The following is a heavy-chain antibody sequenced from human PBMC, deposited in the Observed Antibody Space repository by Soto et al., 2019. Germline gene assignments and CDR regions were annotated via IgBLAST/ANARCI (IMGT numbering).Heavy chain of an antibody. V-gene: IGHV3-48*01. D-gene: IGHD3-22*01. Sequence: PGGSLRLSFAASGFTFSTYSMNWVRQAPGKGLEWVSYISSSSSTIYYADSVKGRFTISRDNAKNSLYLQMDSLRAEDTAVYYCAREIYDSSGYYAPFDYWGQGT. CDR1: GFTFSTYS. CDR3: AREIYDSSGYYAPFDY. J-gene: IGHJ4*02. CDR2: ISSSSSTI.